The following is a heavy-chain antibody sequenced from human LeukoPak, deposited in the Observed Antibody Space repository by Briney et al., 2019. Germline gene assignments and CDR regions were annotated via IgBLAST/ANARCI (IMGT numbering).Heavy chain of an antibody. CDR2: VSSGSGTI. CDR1: GFTYSSYS. D-gene: IGHD3-10*01. CDR3: AKAMNYYGSGSADAFDI. V-gene: IGHV3-48*01. Sequence: GGSLRLSCAASGFTYSSYSMNWVRQAPGKGLEWVSYVSSGSGTIYYADSVKGRFTISRDNSKNTLYLQMNSLRAEDTAVYYCAKAMNYYGSGSADAFDIWGQGTMVTVSS. J-gene: IGHJ3*02.